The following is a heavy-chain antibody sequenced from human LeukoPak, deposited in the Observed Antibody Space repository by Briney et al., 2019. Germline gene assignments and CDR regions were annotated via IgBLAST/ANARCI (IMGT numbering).Heavy chain of an antibody. CDR1: GGSISSGSYY. Sequence: SETLSLTCTVSGGSISSGSYYWGWIRQPPGKGLEWLGNIYYGGTTYYNPSLKSRVTISVDTFKNQFSLKLTSVTAADTAIYYCARQAWAVAAATDPFDIWGQGTMVTVSS. CDR2: IYYGGTT. J-gene: IGHJ3*02. V-gene: IGHV4-39*01. D-gene: IGHD2-15*01. CDR3: ARQAWAVAAATDPFDI.